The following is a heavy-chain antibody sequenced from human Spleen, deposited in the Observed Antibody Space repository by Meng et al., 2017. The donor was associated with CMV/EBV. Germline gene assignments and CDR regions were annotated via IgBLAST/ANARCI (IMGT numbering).Heavy chain of an antibody. CDR1: GYTFTGYY. CDR2: INPNSGGT. J-gene: IGHJ4*02. D-gene: IGHD1-26*01. Sequence: ASVKVSCTASGYTFTGYYMHWVRQAPGQGLEWLGWINPNSGGTNYAQKFQGRVTMTRDTSISTGYMDLNSLRAEDTAVYYCARWAPLFGGSYAWFILDYWGQGTLVTVSS. CDR3: ARWAPLFGGSYAWFILDY. V-gene: IGHV1-2*02.